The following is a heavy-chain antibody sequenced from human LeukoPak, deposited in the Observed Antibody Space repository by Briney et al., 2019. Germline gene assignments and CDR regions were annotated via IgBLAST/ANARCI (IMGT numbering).Heavy chain of an antibody. V-gene: IGHV1-2*06. J-gene: IGHJ6*02. CDR3: ARDRGPPFFDLYYYYYGMDV. D-gene: IGHD3/OR15-3a*01. CDR1: GYTFTVYY. CDR2: INPNSGGT. Sequence: ASVKVSCKASGYTFTVYYMHWVRQAPGQGLEWMGRINPNSGGTNYAQKFQGRVTMTRDTSISTAYMELSRLRSDDTAVYYCARDRGPPFFDLYYYYYGMDVWGQGTTVTVSS.